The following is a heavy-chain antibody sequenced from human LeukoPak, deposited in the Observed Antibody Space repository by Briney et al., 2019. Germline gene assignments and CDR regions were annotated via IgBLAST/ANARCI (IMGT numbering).Heavy chain of an antibody. CDR3: ARDSGYSGYDPNWFDP. CDR1: GFTFSSYV. D-gene: IGHD5-12*01. J-gene: IGHJ5*02. V-gene: IGHV3-23*01. CDR2: ISTTGGGT. Sequence: GGSLRLSCAASGFTFSSYVMRWVRQTPGKGLEWVSSISTTGGGTFYADSVKGRFAISRDNSKNSLYLQMSGLRDEYTAVYYCARDSGYSGYDPNWFDPWGQGTLVTVSS.